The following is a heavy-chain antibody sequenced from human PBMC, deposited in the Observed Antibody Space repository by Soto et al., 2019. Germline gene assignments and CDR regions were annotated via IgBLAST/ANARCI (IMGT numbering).Heavy chain of an antibody. D-gene: IGHD4-17*01. CDR1: GYTFTGYY. CDR2: INPNSGGT. Sequence: QVQLVQSGAEVKKPGASVKVSCKASGYTFTGYYMHWVRQAPGQGLEWMGWINPNSGGTNYAQKFQGWVTMTRDTSINTAYMELSRLRSDDTAVYYCAILSNYGGNGADYWGQGTLVTVSS. V-gene: IGHV1-2*04. CDR3: AILSNYGGNGADY. J-gene: IGHJ4*02.